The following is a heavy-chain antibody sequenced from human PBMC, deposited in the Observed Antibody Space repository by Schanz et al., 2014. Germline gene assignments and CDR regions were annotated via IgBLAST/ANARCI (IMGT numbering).Heavy chain of an antibody. CDR1: GGDIGNYY. J-gene: IGHJ5*02. Sequence: QVQLQESGPGLVKPSETLSLTCSVSGGDIGNYYWSWVRQPPGKGLEWLAYVYYTGSANYNPSLKSPPTLPVDPSKTQSSRRRSSVTAADTAVYYCARLGSPHCRTSNCHYDWFGPWDQGTLVTVSS. V-gene: IGHV4-59*08. CDR3: ARLGSPHCRTSNCHYDWFGP. CDR2: VYYTGSA. D-gene: IGHD2-15*01.